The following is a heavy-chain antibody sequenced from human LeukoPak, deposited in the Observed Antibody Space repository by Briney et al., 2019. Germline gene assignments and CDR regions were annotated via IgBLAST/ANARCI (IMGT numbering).Heavy chain of an antibody. CDR1: GYTLTELS. J-gene: IGHJ6*02. CDR2: FDPEDGET. Sequence: ASVKVSCKVSGYTLTELSMHWVRQAPGKGLEWMGGFDPEDGETIYAQKFQGRVTMTEDTSTDTAYMELSSLRSEDTAVYYCRTYCSSTSCYGAGALYYGMDVWGQGTTVTVSS. CDR3: RTYCSSTSCYGAGALYYGMDV. V-gene: IGHV1-24*01. D-gene: IGHD2-2*01.